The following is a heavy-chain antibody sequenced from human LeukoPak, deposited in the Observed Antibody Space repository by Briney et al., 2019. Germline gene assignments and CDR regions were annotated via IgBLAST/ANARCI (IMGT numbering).Heavy chain of an antibody. CDR3: AVMVVTAMYDY. Sequence: PGGSLRLSCAASGFTFSSYGMHWVRQAPGKGLEWVAVISYDGSNKYYADSVKGRFTISRDNSKNTLYLQMNSLRAEDTAVYYCAVMVVTAMYDYWGQGTLVTVSS. CDR1: GFTFSSYG. CDR2: ISYDGSNK. D-gene: IGHD2-21*02. V-gene: IGHV3-30*03. J-gene: IGHJ4*02.